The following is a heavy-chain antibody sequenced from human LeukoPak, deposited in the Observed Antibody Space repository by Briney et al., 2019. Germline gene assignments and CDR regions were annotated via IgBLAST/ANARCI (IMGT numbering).Heavy chain of an antibody. J-gene: IGHJ3*02. CDR3: AGSTVATYQDAFDI. CDR2: IYSSGST. V-gene: IGHV4-4*07. D-gene: IGHD4-17*01. CDR1: GGSISSYY. Sequence: SETLSLTCTVSGGSISSYYWSWIRQPAGKGLEWIGRIYSSGSTNYNPSLKSRVTMSVDTSKNQFSLKLSSVTAADTAVYYCAGSTVATYQDAFDIWGQGTMVTVSS.